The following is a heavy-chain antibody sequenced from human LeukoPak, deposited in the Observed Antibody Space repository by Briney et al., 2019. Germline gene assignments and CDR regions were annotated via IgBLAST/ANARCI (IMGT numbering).Heavy chain of an antibody. CDR1: GFTFSSYG. V-gene: IGHV3-30*02. Sequence: GGSLRLSCAASGFTFSSYGMHWVRQAPGKGLEWVAFIRYDGSNKYYADSVKGRFTISRDNSKNTLYLQMNSLRAEDTAVYYCARDEYYGSGSLSWGQGTLVTVSS. D-gene: IGHD3-10*01. CDR2: IRYDGSNK. CDR3: ARDEYYGSGSLS. J-gene: IGHJ5*02.